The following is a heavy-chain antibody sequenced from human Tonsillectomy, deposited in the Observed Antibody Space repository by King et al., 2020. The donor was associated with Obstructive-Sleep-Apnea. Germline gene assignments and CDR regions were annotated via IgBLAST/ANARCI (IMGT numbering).Heavy chain of an antibody. J-gene: IGHJ4*02. D-gene: IGHD1-1*01. CDR2: IHWDDDK. CDR1: GFSLSTRGVA. V-gene: IGHV2-5*02. CDR3: AHRYIATTGTYFFAY. Sequence: TLKESGPALVKPTQTLTLNCTFSGFSLSTRGVAVGWIRQPPGKALEWLALIHWDDDKHYSPSLKNRLTITKDTSENQVVLTMTNMDPVDTATYYCAHRYIATTGTYFFAYWGQGTLVTVSS.